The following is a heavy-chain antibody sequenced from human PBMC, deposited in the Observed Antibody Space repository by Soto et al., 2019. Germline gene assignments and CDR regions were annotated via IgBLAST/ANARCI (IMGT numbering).Heavy chain of an antibody. CDR1: GFSLTTSGVG. D-gene: IGHD3-3*01. CDR3: AHRVLRTVFGLVTTTAIYFDF. Sequence: QITLNESGPTPVKPRQTLTLTCTFSGFSLTTSGVGVGWIRQSPGKAPEWLALIYWDDDKRYSPSLKSRLTIPKYTSKNQVVLTMADLDPADTATYYCAHRVLRTVFGLVTTTAIYFDFWGQGTPVAVSS. J-gene: IGHJ4*02. CDR2: IYWDDDK. V-gene: IGHV2-5*02.